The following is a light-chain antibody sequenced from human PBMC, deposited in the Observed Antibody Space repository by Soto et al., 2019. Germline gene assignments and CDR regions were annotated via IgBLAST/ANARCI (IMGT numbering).Light chain of an antibody. J-gene: IGLJ3*02. V-gene: IGLV2-11*01. CDR3: CSYEGSFSWV. Sequence: QSVLTQPRSVSGSPGQSVTISCTGTSSDVGGYNYVSWYQQHPGEAPKLMIYDVGKRPSGVPDRFSGSKSGNTASLTISGLQAEDEADYYCCSYEGSFSWVFGGGTKLTVL. CDR1: SSDVGGYNY. CDR2: DVG.